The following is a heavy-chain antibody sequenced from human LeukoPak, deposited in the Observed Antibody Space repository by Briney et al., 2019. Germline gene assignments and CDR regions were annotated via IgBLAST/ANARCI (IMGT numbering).Heavy chain of an antibody. V-gene: IGHV3-48*03. CDR2: ISSSGSTI. J-gene: IGHJ4*02. CDR1: GFTFSSYE. CDR3: ARAYYGSGSYYVDY. D-gene: IGHD3-10*01. Sequence: GGSLRLSCAASGFTFSSYEMNWVRQAPGKGLEWVSYISSSGSTIYYADSVKGRFTISRDNAKNTLYLQMNSLRAEDTAVYYCARAYYGSGSYYVDYWGQGTLVTVSS.